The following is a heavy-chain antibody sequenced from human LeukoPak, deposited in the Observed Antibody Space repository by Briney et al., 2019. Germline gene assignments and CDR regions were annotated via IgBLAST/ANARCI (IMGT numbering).Heavy chain of an antibody. J-gene: IGHJ6*04. Sequence: GGSLRLSCAASGFTFSSYSMSWVRQAPGKGLEWVSSISSSSSYIYYADSVKGRFTISRDNAKNSLYLQMNSLRAEDTAVYYCARDRNDIPGHYGMDVWGKGTTVTVSS. D-gene: IGHD3-9*01. CDR3: ARDRNDIPGHYGMDV. CDR2: ISSSSSYI. V-gene: IGHV3-21*01. CDR1: GFTFSSYS.